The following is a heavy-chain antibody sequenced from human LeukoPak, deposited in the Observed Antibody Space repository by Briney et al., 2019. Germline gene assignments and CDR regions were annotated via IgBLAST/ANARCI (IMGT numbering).Heavy chain of an antibody. CDR3: ARDMWEVIAAAGTGYFDY. J-gene: IGHJ4*02. CDR2: ISGSGGST. CDR1: GFTFSSYA. V-gene: IGHV3-23*01. D-gene: IGHD6-13*01. Sequence: TGGSLRLSCAASGFTFSSYAMSWVRQAPGKGLEWVSAISGSGGSTYYADSVKGRFTISRDNSKNTLYLQMNSLRAEDTAVYYCARDMWEVIAAAGTGYFDYWGQGSLVTVSS.